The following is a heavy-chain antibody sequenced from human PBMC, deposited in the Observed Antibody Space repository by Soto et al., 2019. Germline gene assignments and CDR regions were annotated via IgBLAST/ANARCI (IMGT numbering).Heavy chain of an antibody. V-gene: IGHV4-59*01. D-gene: IGHD2-15*01. CDR2: IYYSGST. CDR1: GGSISSYY. J-gene: IGHJ4*02. Sequence: SETLSLTCTVSGGSISSYYWSWIRQSPGKGLEWIGYIYYSGSTNYNPSLKSRVTISVDTSKNQFSLKLNSVTAADTAVYYCARSGGSLDYWGQGTLVTVSS. CDR3: ARSGGSLDY.